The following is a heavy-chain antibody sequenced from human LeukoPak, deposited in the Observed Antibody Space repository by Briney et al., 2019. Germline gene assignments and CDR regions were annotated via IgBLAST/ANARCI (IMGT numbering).Heavy chain of an antibody. CDR1: GFTFSNYN. V-gene: IGHV3-30-3*01. CDR2: ISDDGSNK. D-gene: IGHD5-18*01. CDR3: MRDDVRQLWCFDY. Sequence: GGSLRLSCAASGFTFSNYNMHWVRQAPGKGLEWLTVISDDGSNKYYADSVKGRFSISRDNSKNTLYLQMNSLRPEDTAIYFCMRDDVRQLWCFDYWGQGSLVTVSS. J-gene: IGHJ4*02.